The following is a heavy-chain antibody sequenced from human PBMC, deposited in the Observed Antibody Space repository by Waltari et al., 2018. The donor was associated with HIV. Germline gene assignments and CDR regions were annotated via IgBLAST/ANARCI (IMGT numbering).Heavy chain of an antibody. CDR1: GGSISSYY. CDR2: IYYSGST. J-gene: IGHJ5*02. Sequence: QVQLQEPGPGLVKPSETLSLTCTVSGGSISSYYCIWIRQPPGTGLEWIGYIYYSGSTNYNPSLKSRVTISVDTSKNQFSLKLSSVTAADTAVYYCACGYDYVWGSYRRGWFDPWGQGTLVTVSS. D-gene: IGHD3-16*02. CDR3: ACGYDYVWGSYRRGWFDP. V-gene: IGHV4-59*01.